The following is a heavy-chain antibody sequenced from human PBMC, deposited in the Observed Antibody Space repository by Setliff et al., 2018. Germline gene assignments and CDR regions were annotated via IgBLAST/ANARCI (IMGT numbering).Heavy chain of an antibody. D-gene: IGHD3-3*01. CDR2: IYYSGST. CDR1: GGSISSSSYY. J-gene: IGHJ5*02. CDR3: ARAGPTVTFFRVLVISWWDP. V-gene: IGHV4-39*07. Sequence: SETLSLTCTVSGGSISSSSYYWGWIRQPPGKGLEWIGSIYYSGSTYYNPSLKSRVTISVDTSKNQFSLKLSSMTAADTAVYYCARAGPTVTFFRVLVISWWDPWGQGSLVTVSS.